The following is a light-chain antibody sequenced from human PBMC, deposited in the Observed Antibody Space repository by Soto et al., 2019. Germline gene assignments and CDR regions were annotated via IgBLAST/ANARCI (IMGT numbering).Light chain of an antibody. V-gene: IGLV2-8*01. CDR3: ISYTDSSTFV. CDR2: EVS. J-gene: IGLJ1*01. Sequence: QSVLTQPPSASGSPGQSVTISCTGTSSDVGGYNYVSWYQQHPGKAPKLMIYEVSKRPSGVPDRFSGSKSGTTASLTISGLQDEDEADYYCISYTDSSTFVFGTGTKVTVL. CDR1: SSDVGGYNY.